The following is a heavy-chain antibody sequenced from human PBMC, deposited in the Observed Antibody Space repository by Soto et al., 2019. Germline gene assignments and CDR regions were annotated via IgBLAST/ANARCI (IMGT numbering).Heavy chain of an antibody. V-gene: IGHV3-48*04. CDR1: GFTFRNYG. J-gene: IGHJ4*02. CDR3: AKVAPKIAVAGYFDY. D-gene: IGHD6-19*01. CDR2: IGIGSSTK. Sequence: GGSLRLSCAASGFTFRNYGMNWVRQAPGKGLEWVSYIGIGSSTKYYADSVKGRFTISRDNAKNSLYLQMNSLRAEDTAVYYCAKVAPKIAVAGYFDYWGQGTLVTVYS.